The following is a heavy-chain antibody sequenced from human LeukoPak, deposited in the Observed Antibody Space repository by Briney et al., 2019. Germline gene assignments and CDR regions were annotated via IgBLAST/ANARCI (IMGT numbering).Heavy chain of an antibody. J-gene: IGHJ4*02. Sequence: GGSLRLSCAASGFTFSSYAMSWVRQAPGKGLEWVSTISGSGGNTCYADSVKGRFTISRDNSKNTLYLQMNSLRAEDTAVYYCAKDQRGSSWYLAVAGTDYWGQGTLVTVSS. CDR2: ISGSGGNT. V-gene: IGHV3-23*01. D-gene: IGHD6-13*01. CDR3: AKDQRGSSWYLAVAGTDY. CDR1: GFTFSSYA.